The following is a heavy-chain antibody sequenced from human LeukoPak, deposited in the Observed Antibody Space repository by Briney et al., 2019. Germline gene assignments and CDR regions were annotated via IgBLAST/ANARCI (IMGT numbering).Heavy chain of an antibody. CDR2: IKQDGSEE. CDR1: GFTFSSYW. J-gene: IGHJ6*02. V-gene: IGHV3-7*01. Sequence: GGSLRLSCAASGFTFSSYWMSWVRQAPGKGLEWVANIKQDGSEEYYVDSVKGRFTISRDNAKNSLYLQMNSLRAEDTAVYYCARDPYCSSTSCQYGTTPYYYYYYGMDVWGQGTTVTVSS. CDR3: ARDPYCSSTSCQYGTTPYYYYYYGMDV. D-gene: IGHD2-2*01.